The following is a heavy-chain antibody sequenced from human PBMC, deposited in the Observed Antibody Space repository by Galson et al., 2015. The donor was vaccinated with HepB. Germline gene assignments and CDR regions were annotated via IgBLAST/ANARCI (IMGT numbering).Heavy chain of an antibody. V-gene: IGHV5-10-1*01. CDR3: ARHVGYTGGWSLPSAPFDY. Sequence: QSGAEVKKPGESLRISCKGSGSSFTSSWISWVRQMPGKGLEWMGRIDPSDSYTNYSPSFQGHVTISADQSISTAYLQWSSLKASDTAIYYCARHVGYTGGWSLPSAPFDYWGQGTLVTVSS. CDR2: IDPSDSYT. J-gene: IGHJ4*02. D-gene: IGHD6-19*01. CDR1: GSSFTSSW.